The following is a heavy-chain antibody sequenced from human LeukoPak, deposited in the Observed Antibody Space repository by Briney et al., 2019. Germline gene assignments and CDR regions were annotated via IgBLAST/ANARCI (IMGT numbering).Heavy chain of an antibody. CDR1: EFIIGSYW. D-gene: IGHD2/OR15-2a*01. CDR2: IRQDGSEK. J-gene: IGHJ3*01. CDR3: ARAGYYGDDAFDL. V-gene: IGHV3-7*01. Sequence: GGSLRLSCVASEFIIGSYWMSWVRQAPGKGLEWVANIRQDGSEKYYVDSVKGRLTISRDNAKNSLYLQMNNLTAADTAIYYCARAGYYGDDAFDLWGQGTRVTVSS.